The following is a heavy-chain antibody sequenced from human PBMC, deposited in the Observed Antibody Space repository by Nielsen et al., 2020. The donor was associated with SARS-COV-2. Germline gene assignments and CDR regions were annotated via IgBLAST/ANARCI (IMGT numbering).Heavy chain of an antibody. J-gene: IGHJ3*02. D-gene: IGHD3-10*01. V-gene: IGHV3-21*04. CDR3: AKERHIWFGEFGDAFDI. CDR1: GFTFSSYS. CDR2: ISSSSSYI. Sequence: GESLKISCAASGFTFSSYSMNWVRQAPGKGLEWVSSISSSSSYIYYADSVKGRFTISRDNAKNSLYLQMNSLRAEDTGFYYCAKERHIWFGEFGDAFDIWGQGTLVTVSS.